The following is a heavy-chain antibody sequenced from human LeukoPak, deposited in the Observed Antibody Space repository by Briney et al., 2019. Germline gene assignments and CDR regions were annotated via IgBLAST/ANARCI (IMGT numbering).Heavy chain of an antibody. J-gene: IGHJ6*02. CDR3: ARDGGYYYYGMDV. Sequence: PGGSLRLSCAASGFAFRTYGMHWVRQAPGKGLDWVAVIWYDGSNEFYADSVKGRFTISRDNSNNTLYLQMNSLRAEDTAVYSCARDGGYYYYGMDVSGQGTTVTVSS. D-gene: IGHD3-16*01. CDR2: IWYDGSNE. V-gene: IGHV3-33*01. CDR1: GFAFRTYG.